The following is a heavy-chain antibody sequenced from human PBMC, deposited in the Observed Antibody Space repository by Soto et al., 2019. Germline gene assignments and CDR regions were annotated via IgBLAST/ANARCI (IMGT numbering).Heavy chain of an antibody. Sequence: GGSLRLSCVASGFTFSSFAITWVRQAPGKGLEWVSTVSGSGGDTYYADSVNGRFTISRDNSKNTLYLQMDRLRVEDTAVYYCAKRGGYDYVWKSYRPDYWGQGTLVTVSS. CDR2: VSGSGGDT. D-gene: IGHD3-16*02. CDR1: GFTFSSFA. V-gene: IGHV3-23*01. J-gene: IGHJ4*02. CDR3: AKRGGYDYVWKSYRPDY.